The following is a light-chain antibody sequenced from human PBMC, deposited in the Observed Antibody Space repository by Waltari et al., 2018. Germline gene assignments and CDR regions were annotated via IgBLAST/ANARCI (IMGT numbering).Light chain of an antibody. J-gene: IGLJ2*01. CDR1: SGPTTFA. CDR3: QTWGSDIVV. Sequence: QLVVTQSPSASASLGASVKFTCTLSSGPTTFAISWHQQQPQKGPRYLMTVNGDGSHRKGDGIPDRFSGSSSGADRYLTVSSLQSEDEADYYCQTWGSDIVVFGGGTKLTVL. CDR2: VNGDGSH. V-gene: IGLV4-69*01.